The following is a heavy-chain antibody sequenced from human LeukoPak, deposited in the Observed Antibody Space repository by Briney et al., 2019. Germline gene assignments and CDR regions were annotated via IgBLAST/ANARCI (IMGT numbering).Heavy chain of an antibody. J-gene: IGHJ6*03. V-gene: IGHV3-21*01. CDR1: RFTFSSYS. CDR3: ARVGPWVNPDYYYYCMDV. Sequence: GGSLRLSCAASRFTFSSYSVNWVRQAPGKGLEWVSSISSSGSYIYHADSVKGRFTISRDNAKNSLYLQMNSLRAEDTAVYYCARVGPWVNPDYYYYCMDVWGKGTTVTVSS. D-gene: IGHD1-14*01. CDR2: ISSSGSYI.